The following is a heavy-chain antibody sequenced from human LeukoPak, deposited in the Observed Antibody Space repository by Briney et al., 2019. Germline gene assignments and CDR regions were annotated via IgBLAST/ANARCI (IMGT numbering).Heavy chain of an antibody. V-gene: IGHV4-59*11. CDR2: LRDTVST. CDR3: ATLKRGSVFGYFNF. J-gene: IGHJ4*02. Sequence: PSETLSLTCTVSGASISTHYWSWLRQPPGKELEWIAYLRDTVSTKDNPSLKSRVALSADTSKNQFSLRLTSVTAADTAIYYCATLKRGSVFGYFNFWGQGLLVTVSS. CDR1: GASISTHY. D-gene: IGHD3-3*01.